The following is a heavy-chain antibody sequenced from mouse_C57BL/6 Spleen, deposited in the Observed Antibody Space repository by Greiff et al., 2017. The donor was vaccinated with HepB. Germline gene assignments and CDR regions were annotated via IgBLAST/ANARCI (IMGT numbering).Heavy chain of an antibody. V-gene: IGHV1-80*01. CDR3: ARSLEPAWFAY. J-gene: IGHJ3*01. CDR2: IYPGDGDT. CDR1: GYAFSSYW. D-gene: IGHD6-1*01. Sequence: QVQLKESGAELVKPGASVKISCKASGYAFSSYWMNWVKQRPGKGLEWIGQIYPGDGDTNYNGKFKGKATLTADKSSSTAYMQLSSLTSEDSAVYFCARSLEPAWFAYWGQGTLVTVSA.